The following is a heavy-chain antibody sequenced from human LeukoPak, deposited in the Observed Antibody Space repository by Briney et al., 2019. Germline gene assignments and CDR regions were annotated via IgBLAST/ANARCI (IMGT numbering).Heavy chain of an antibody. CDR1: GFTFSSYS. D-gene: IGHD2-15*01. CDR3: ARDKDIVVVVAATGFDP. CDR2: ISSSSSYI. Sequence: GGSLRLSCAASGFTFSSYSMNWVRQAPGKGLEWVSSISSSSSYIYYADSVKGRFIISRDNAKNSLYLQMNSLRAEDTAVYYCARDKDIVVVVAATGFDPWGQGTLVTVSS. J-gene: IGHJ5*02. V-gene: IGHV3-21*01.